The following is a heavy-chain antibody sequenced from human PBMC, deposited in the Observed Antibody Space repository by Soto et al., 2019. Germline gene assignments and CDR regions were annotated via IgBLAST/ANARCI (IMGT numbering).Heavy chain of an antibody. V-gene: IGHV2-5*02. J-gene: IGHJ6*02. CDR1: AFSLSTGGVG. CDR3: YYYGMDV. Sequence: GSGPTLVNPTQTLTLTCTFSAFSLSTGGVGVGWIRQPPGKALEWLALIYWDDDKRYSPSLRSRLTITKDTSKNQVVLTMTNMDPVDTATYYYYYYGMDVWGQGTTVTVSS. CDR2: IYWDDDK.